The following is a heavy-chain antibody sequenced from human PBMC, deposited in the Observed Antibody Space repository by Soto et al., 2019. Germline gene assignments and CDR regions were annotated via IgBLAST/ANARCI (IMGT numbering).Heavy chain of an antibody. V-gene: IGHV3-53*01. CDR3: ARDRRAARPAYYYGMDV. Sequence: GGSLRLSCAASGFTVSSNYMSWVRQAPGKGLEWVSVIYSGGSTYYADSVKGRFTISRDNSKNTLYLQMNSLRAEDTAVYYCARDRRAARPAYYYGMDVWGQGTTVTVSS. D-gene: IGHD6-6*01. J-gene: IGHJ6*02. CDR1: GFTVSSNY. CDR2: IYSGGST.